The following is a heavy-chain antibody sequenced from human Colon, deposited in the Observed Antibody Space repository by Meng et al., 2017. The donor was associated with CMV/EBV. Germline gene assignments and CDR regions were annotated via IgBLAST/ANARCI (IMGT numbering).Heavy chain of an antibody. CDR2: ISYIGGT. D-gene: IGHD1-1*01. J-gene: IGHJ4*02. CDR3: AGNVELEPTAKVLWDS. Sequence: SETLSLTCTVSGGSISSSTYYWGWIRQAPGKGLEWIGGISYIGGTYFNPSLKSRVTMSVDMSENQFSLKLSSVTAADTAVYYCAGNVELEPTAKVLWDSWGQGMLVTVSS. CDR1: GGSISSSTYY. V-gene: IGHV4-39*01.